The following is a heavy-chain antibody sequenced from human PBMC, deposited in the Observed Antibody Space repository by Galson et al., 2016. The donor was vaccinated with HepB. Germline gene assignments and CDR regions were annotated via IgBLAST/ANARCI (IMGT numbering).Heavy chain of an antibody. CDR1: GFTFSAYA. Sequence: SLRLSCAASGFTFSAYAMTWVRQAPGKGLEWVASITGSGTGTFYRDSVKGRFTISRDNSKSTLILQMNNLGAADTAKYYCVMDPNGDYIGAFDFWGRGTMVSVSS. D-gene: IGHD4-17*01. CDR3: VMDPNGDYIGAFDF. V-gene: IGHV3-23*01. CDR2: ITGSGTGT. J-gene: IGHJ3*01.